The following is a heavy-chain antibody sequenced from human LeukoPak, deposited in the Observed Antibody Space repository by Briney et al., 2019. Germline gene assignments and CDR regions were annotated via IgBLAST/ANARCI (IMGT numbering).Heavy chain of an antibody. D-gene: IGHD3-22*01. CDR2: IYYSGST. Sequence: SETLSLTCTVSGGSISSHYWSWIRRPPGKGLEWIGYIYYSGSTNYNPSLKSRVTISVDTSKNQFSLKLSSVTAADTAVYYCARARGYYDSSVRAFDIWGQGTMVTVSS. CDR1: GGSISSHY. J-gene: IGHJ3*02. CDR3: ARARGYYDSSVRAFDI. V-gene: IGHV4-59*11.